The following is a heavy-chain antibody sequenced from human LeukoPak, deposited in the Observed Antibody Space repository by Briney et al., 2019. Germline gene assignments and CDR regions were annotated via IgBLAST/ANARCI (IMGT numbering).Heavy chain of an antibody. D-gene: IGHD2-15*01. J-gene: IGHJ4*02. CDR2: ISGSGGST. CDR1: GFTFSSYA. CDR3: AKASVVVVVAATPSY. Sequence: PGGSLRLSCAASGFTFSSYAMSWVRQAPGKGLEWVSAISGSGGSTYYADSVKGRFTISRDNSKNTLYLQMNSLRAERTAVYYCAKASVVVVVAATPSYWGQGTLVTVSS. V-gene: IGHV3-23*01.